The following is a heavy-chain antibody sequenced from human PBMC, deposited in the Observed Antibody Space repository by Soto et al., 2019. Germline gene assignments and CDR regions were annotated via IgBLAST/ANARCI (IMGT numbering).Heavy chain of an antibody. D-gene: IGHD3-22*01. CDR1: GGSISSDY. J-gene: IGHJ4*02. CDR2: IYYSGST. CDR3: ARVHGYYDSSGFDY. V-gene: IGHV4-59*01. Sequence: SETLSLTCTVSGGSISSDYWTWIRKPPGKGLELNGYIYYSGSTNYNPSLKSRGTISVDTSKNQFSLKLSSVTAADTAVYYCARVHGYYDSSGFDYWGQGTLVTVSS.